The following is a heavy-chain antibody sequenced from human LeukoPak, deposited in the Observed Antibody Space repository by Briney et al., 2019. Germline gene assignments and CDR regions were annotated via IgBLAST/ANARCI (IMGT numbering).Heavy chain of an antibody. J-gene: IGHJ6*03. CDR2: LRSRAHSYAT. CDR3: TRSMVRGNYYYYYYMDV. CDR1: GVTLSVSV. D-gene: IGHD3-10*01. Sequence: GGSLRLSCAASGVTLSVSVMHWVPQASGEGLVWVGRLRSRAHSYATAYAASVKGRFTISRDDSKITAYLQMNSLKTEDTAVYYCTRSMVRGNYYYYYYMDVWGKGTTVTVSS. V-gene: IGHV3-73*01.